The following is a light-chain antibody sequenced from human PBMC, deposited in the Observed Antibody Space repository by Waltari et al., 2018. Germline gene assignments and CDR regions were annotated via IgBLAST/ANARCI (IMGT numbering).Light chain of an antibody. CDR1: QSVLYNSNDKNY. J-gene: IGKJ1*01. CDR2: WAS. Sequence: RATINCKSSQSVLYNSNDKNYLAWYQQKPGQPPKLLIYWASTRESGVPDRFSGSGSGTDFTLTISSLQAEDVAVYYCQQYYRSRTFGQGTKVEIK. CDR3: QQYYRSRT. V-gene: IGKV4-1*01.